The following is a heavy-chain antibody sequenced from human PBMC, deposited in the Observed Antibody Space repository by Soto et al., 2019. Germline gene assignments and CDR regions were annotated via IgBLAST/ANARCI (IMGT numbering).Heavy chain of an antibody. CDR3: AHRLLEKVILPILRPSDY. CDR2: IHWNDYK. V-gene: IGHV2-5*01. Sequence: SGPTLVNPTQTLTLTCTFSGFSMNTPGVGVGWIRQPPGKALESLAVIHWNDYKRYSPSLKSRLSINKDTSKNQVVLTMADMDPADTATYYCAHRLLEKVILPILRPSDYWGQGILVTVS. D-gene: IGHD1-26*01. CDR1: GFSMNTPGVG. J-gene: IGHJ4*02.